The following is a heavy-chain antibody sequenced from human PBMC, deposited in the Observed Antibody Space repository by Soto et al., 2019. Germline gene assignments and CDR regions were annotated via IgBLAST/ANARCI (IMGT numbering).Heavy chain of an antibody. D-gene: IGHD2-2*01. CDR2: ISYDGSNK. Sequence: GGSLRLSCAASGFTFSSYGMHWVRQAPGKGLEWVAVISYDGSNKYYADSVKGRFTISRDNSKNTLYLQMNSLRAEDTAVYYCAKDSLLSAIRNHRDIVVVPAAGDYYMDVWGKGTTVTVSS. CDR3: AKDSLLSAIRNHRDIVVVPAAGDYYMDV. V-gene: IGHV3-30*18. CDR1: GFTFSSYG. J-gene: IGHJ6*03.